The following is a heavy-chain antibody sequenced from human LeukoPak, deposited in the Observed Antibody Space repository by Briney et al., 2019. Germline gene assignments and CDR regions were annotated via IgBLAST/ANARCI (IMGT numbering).Heavy chain of an antibody. V-gene: IGHV4-59*01. CDR3: ARGSDSSSWSVFDY. Sequence: SETLSLTCTVSGGSISSYYWSWIRQPPGKGLEWIGYIYYSGSTNYDPSLKSRVTISVDTSKNQFSLKLSSVTAADTAVYYCARGSDSSSWSVFDYWGQGTLVTVSS. J-gene: IGHJ4*02. D-gene: IGHD6-13*01. CDR2: IYYSGST. CDR1: GGSISSYY.